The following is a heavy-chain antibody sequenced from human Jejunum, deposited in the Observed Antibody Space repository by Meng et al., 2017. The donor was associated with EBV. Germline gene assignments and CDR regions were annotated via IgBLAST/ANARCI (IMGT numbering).Heavy chain of an antibody. CDR3: ARVRHGNSWVPLDY. V-gene: IGHV3-11*01. D-gene: IGHD6-13*01. J-gene: IGHJ4*02. CDR1: GFTFSDHY. CDR2: ISSSGDVL. Sequence: VRLVESWGGFDKPGGSLILYCAASGFTFSDHYMKWIRQAQGKGLQWVSAISSSGDVLNYEDSVKGRFTISRDNAKKSLLLQMNSLRVEDTAVYYCARVRHGNSWVPLDYWGQGTLVTVSS.